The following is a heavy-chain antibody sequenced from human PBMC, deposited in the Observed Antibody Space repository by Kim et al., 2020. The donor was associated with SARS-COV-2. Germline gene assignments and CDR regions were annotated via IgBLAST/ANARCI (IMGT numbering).Heavy chain of an antibody. Sequence: GGSLRLSCAASGFTFSSHGMHWVRQAPGKGLVWVSRINSDGSTISYADSVKGRFTISRDNAKNTLYLQMNSLRAEDTAVYYCARGQLTSGWYYFDYWGQG. V-gene: IGHV3-74*01. CDR2: INSDGSTI. D-gene: IGHD6-19*01. CDR3: ARGQLTSGWYYFDY. J-gene: IGHJ4*02. CDR1: GFTFSSHG.